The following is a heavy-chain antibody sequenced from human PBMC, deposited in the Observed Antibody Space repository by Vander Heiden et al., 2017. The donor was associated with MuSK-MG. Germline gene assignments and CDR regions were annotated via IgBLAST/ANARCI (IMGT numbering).Heavy chain of an antibody. J-gene: IGHJ4*02. CDR3: ARVERWSQKYYFDY. CDR1: GGSISSSSDY. CDR2: IYYSGRN. V-gene: IGHV4-39*01. D-gene: IGHD5-18*01. Sequence: QLQLQESGPGLVKPSETLSLTCTVSGGSISSSSDYWGWIRQPPGKGLEWIGSIYYSGRNYYNPALKSRVTISVDTSKNQLSLNLSSVTAADTAVYYFARVERWSQKYYFDYWGQGTLVTVSS.